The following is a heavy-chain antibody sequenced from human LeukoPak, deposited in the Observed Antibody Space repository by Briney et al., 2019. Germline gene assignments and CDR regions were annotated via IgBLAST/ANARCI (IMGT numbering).Heavy chain of an antibody. CDR1: GGSITSYY. V-gene: IGHV4-59*12. J-gene: IGHJ4*01. D-gene: IGHD6-13*01. CDR3: ARRSSSWYYFDY. CDR2: IYYSGST. Sequence: SETLSLTCTVSGGSITSYYWSWIRQPPGKGLEWIGYIYYSGSTNYNPSLKSRVTMSVDTSKNQFSLKLSSVTAADTAVYYCARRSSSWYYFDYWGQGTLLTVSS.